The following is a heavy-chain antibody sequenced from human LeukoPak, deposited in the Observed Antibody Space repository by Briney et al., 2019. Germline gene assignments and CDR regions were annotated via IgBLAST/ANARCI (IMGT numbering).Heavy chain of an antibody. CDR1: GFTFSSYW. CDR2: IKQDASER. Sequence: GGSLRLSCAASGFTFSSYWMTWVRQAPGKGLEWVANIKQDASERYYVSSVKGRFTTSTDNAKNSLYLQMNSLRAEDTAVYYCATPTAGTWHFDYWGEGTLVTVSS. D-gene: IGHD1-1*01. CDR3: ATPTAGTWHFDY. V-gene: IGHV3-7*01. J-gene: IGHJ4*02.